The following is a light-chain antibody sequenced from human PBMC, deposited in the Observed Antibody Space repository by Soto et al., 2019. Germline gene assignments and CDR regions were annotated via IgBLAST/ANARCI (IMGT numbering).Light chain of an antibody. CDR2: GNN. J-gene: IGLJ2*01. V-gene: IGLV1-44*01. CDR1: SSNIGSNT. CDR3: AAWDDSLNGPV. Sequence: QSVLTQPPSASGTPGQRVTISCSGSSSNIGSNTVNWYQHLPGTAPKLLMYGNNQRPSGVPDRFSGSKSGTSVSLAISGLQSEDEADYYCAAWDDSLNGPVFGGGTQLTVL.